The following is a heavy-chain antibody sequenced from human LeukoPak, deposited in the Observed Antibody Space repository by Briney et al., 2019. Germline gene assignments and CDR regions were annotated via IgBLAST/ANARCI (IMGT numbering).Heavy chain of an antibody. V-gene: IGHV3-23*01. CDR3: ARDPQPTYCSGGSCYGSAVY. CDR2: ISGSGGST. CDR1: GFTFSSYA. D-gene: IGHD2-15*01. J-gene: IGHJ4*02. Sequence: GGSLRLSCAASGFTFSSYAMSWVRQGPGKGLEWVSAISGSGGSTYYADSVKGRFTISRDNSKNTLYLQMNSLRAEDTAVYYCARDPQPTYCSGGSCYGSAVYWGQGTLVTVSS.